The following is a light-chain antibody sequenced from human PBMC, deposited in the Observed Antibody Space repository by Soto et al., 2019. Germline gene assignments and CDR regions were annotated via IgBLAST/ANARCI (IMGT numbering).Light chain of an antibody. CDR2: AAS. V-gene: IGKV3-20*01. J-gene: IGKJ1*01. CDR3: QLYGSSSWT. CDR1: QTVSSNY. Sequence: EIVLTQSPGTLSLSPGERATLSCRASQTVSSNYLAWYQQKPGQAPRLLIYAASTRATGIPDRFSGSESGTDFTLTISRLESDDFAVYYCQLYGSSSWTFGQGTKVDIK.